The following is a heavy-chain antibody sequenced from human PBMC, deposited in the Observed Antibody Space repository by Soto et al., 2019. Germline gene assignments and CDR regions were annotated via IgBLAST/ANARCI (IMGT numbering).Heavy chain of an antibody. CDR3: ARVGYDILTGYPYYYYMDV. CDR2: IYHSGST. CDR1: SGSISSSNW. Sequence: QVQLQESGPGLVKPSGTLSLTCAVSSGSISSSNWWSWVRQPPGKGLECMGEIYHSGSTNYNPSLKSRVTISVDKSKNQFSLKLSSVTAADTAVYYCARVGYDILTGYPYYYYMDVWGKGTTVTVSS. D-gene: IGHD3-9*01. J-gene: IGHJ6*03. V-gene: IGHV4-4*02.